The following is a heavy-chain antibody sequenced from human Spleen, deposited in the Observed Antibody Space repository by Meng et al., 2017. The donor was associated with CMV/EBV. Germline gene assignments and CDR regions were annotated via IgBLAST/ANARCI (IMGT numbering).Heavy chain of an antibody. J-gene: IGHJ5*02. CDR2: RSYSGNT. D-gene: IGHD1-1*01. CDR3: ARALLTNKFDP. V-gene: IGHV4-31*03. Sequence: SEPLSLTCTVSGASVSGGGYFWNWIRQLPGKGLAWIGYRSYSGNTYYNPPLKSRIAKSVDTSKSQFSLRLSSVTAADTAVYYCARALLTNKFDPGGQGTLVTVSS. CDR1: GASVSGGGYF.